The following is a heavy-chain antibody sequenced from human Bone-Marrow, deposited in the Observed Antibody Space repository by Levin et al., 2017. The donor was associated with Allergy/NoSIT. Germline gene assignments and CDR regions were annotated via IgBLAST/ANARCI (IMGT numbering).Heavy chain of an antibody. Sequence: GGSLRLSCAASGFTFSSYAMHWVRQAPGKGLEWVAVISYDGSNKYYADSVKGRFTISRDNSKNTLYLQMNSLRAEDTAVYYCARGGSTPFPWGQGTLVTVSS. V-gene: IGHV3-30-3*01. J-gene: IGHJ5*02. D-gene: IGHD1-26*01. CDR3: ARGGSTPFP. CDR2: ISYDGSNK. CDR1: GFTFSSYA.